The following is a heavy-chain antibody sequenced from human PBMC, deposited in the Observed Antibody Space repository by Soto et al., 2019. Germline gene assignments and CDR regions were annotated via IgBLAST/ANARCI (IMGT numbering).Heavy chain of an antibody. V-gene: IGHV4-4*02. Sequence: PSATLSRACTVSGGSISSSNWWGWVRQPPGKGLEWIGEIYHSVSTNYNPSLESRVTISVDKSKNQFSLKLRSVTAADTAVYYCARGVAHYDILTGYFDYYGMDVWGQGTTVTVSS. CDR3: ARGVAHYDILTGYFDYYGMDV. CDR1: GGSISSSNW. J-gene: IGHJ6*02. D-gene: IGHD3-9*01. CDR2: IYHSVST.